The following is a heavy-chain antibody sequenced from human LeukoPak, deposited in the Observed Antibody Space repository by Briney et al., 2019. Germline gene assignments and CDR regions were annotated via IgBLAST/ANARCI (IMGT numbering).Heavy chain of an antibody. CDR1: GFTFSSYS. Sequence: GGSLRLSCAASGFTFSSYSMNWVRQAPGKGLEWVSSISSSSSYIYYADSVKGRFTISRDNAKNSLYLQMNSLRAEDTAVYYCARLLDSSGYYYEVFSDYWGQGTLVTVSS. CDR3: ARLLDSSGYYYEVFSDY. D-gene: IGHD3-22*01. V-gene: IGHV3-21*01. CDR2: ISSSSSYI. J-gene: IGHJ4*02.